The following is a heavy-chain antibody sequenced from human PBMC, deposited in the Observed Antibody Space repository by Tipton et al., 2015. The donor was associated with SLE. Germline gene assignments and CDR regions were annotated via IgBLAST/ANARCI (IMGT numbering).Heavy chain of an antibody. CDR2: INWNSENI. V-gene: IGHV3-9*01. CDR1: GFTFDDYA. J-gene: IGHJ4*02. CDR3: AKGPLFDY. Sequence: SLRLSCAASGFTFDDYAMHWVRQVPGKGLEWVSGINWNSENIGYADSVKGRFTISRDNAKNSLYLQMNSLRAEDTALYYCAKGPLFDYWGQGTLVTVSS.